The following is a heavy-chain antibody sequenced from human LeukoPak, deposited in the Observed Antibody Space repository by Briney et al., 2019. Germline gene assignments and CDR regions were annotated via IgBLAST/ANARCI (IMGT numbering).Heavy chain of an antibody. CDR1: GFTFSSYA. CDR2: ISYDGSNK. J-gene: IGHJ6*03. CDR3: ARATEYYDFWSGYYRPYYYYYMDV. V-gene: IGHV3-30*01. D-gene: IGHD3-3*01. Sequence: GRSLRLSCAASGFTFSSYAMHWVRQAPGKGLEWVAVISYDGSNKYYADSVKGRFTISRDNSKNTLYLQMNSLRAEDTAVYYCARATEYYDFWSGYYRPYYYYYMDVWGKGTTVTVSS.